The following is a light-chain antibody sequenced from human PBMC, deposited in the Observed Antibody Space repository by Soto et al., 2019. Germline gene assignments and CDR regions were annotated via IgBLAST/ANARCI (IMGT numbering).Light chain of an antibody. CDR2: SNN. CDR3: AAWDDSLNGVL. J-gene: IGLJ2*01. Sequence: SVLPQLASASRTHGQRVTITKYGSSSNIGSYSVNWYQQLPGTAPKLLIYSNNQRPSGVPDRFSGSKSGTSASLAISGLQSEDEADYYCAAWDDSLNGVLFGGGTKLTVL. CDR1: SSNIGSYS. V-gene: IGLV1-44*01.